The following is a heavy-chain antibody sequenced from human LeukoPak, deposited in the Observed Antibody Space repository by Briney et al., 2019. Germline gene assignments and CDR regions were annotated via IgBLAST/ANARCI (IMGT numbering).Heavy chain of an antibody. CDR2: VYYSGSA. CDR1: GGSINGYY. CDR3: AGSTGTYYPFDH. J-gene: IGHJ4*02. D-gene: IGHD1-26*01. V-gene: IGHV4-59*01. Sequence: SSETLSLTCNVSGGSINGYYWSWIRQPPGKGLEWIACVYYSGSANYNPSLKSRVTISVDTSNNQFSLKLTSVTTADTAIYYCAGSTGTYYPFDHWGLGTLVTVSS.